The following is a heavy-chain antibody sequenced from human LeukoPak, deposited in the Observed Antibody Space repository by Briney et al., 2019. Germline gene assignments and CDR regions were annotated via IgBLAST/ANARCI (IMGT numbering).Heavy chain of an antibody. Sequence: GGSLRLSCAASGFTFSSYWMSWVRQAPGKGLEWVANIKQDGSEKYYVDSAKGRFTISRDNAENSLYLQMNSLRAEDTAVYYCARINWAYGMDVWGQGTTVTVSS. CDR3: ARINWAYGMDV. V-gene: IGHV3-7*03. CDR1: GFTFSSYW. D-gene: IGHD7-27*01. J-gene: IGHJ6*02. CDR2: IKQDGSEK.